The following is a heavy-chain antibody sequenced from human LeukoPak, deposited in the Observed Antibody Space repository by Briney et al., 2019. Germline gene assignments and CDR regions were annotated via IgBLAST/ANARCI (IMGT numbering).Heavy chain of an antibody. V-gene: IGHV5-51*01. CDR2: IYPADSDI. D-gene: IGHD2-15*01. CDR1: GYSINNYW. J-gene: IGHJ5*02. Sequence: GESLKISCKGSGYSINNYWIGWVRQMPGKGLEWMGIIYPADSDIRYSPSFQGQVTVSADKSISTAYLQWSSLKASDTAMYYCARQEYCSGGSCYTWFDPWGQGTLVTVSS. CDR3: ARQEYCSGGSCYTWFDP.